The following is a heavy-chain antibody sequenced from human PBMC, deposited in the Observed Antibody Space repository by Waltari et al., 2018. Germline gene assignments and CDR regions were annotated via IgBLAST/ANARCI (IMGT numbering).Heavy chain of an antibody. V-gene: IGHV3-48*01. D-gene: IGHD1-26*01. CDR2: ISSSSSTI. CDR3: ARAMGEWGHY. Sequence: EVQLVESGGGLVQPGGSLRLSCAASGFTFSSYSMNWVRQAPGKGLEWVSYISSSSSTIYYADSVKGQFTISRDNAKNSLYLQMNSLRAEDTAVYYCARAMGEWGHYWGQGTLVTVSS. J-gene: IGHJ4*02. CDR1: GFTFSSYS.